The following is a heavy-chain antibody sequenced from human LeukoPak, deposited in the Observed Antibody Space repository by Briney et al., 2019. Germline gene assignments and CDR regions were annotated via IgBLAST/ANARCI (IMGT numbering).Heavy chain of an antibody. CDR1: GYTFSSYG. J-gene: IGHJ5*02. CDR2: ISAYKGNT. V-gene: IGHV1-18*01. D-gene: IGHD2-15*01. CDR3: ARDWENCSGGSCYAAYNWFDP. Sequence: ASVKVSCKASGYTFSSYGISWVRQAPGQGLEWMGWISAYKGNTNYAQKLQGRVTMTTDTSTSTAYMELRSLRSDDTAVYYCARDWENCSGGSCYAAYNWFDPWGRGTLVTVSS.